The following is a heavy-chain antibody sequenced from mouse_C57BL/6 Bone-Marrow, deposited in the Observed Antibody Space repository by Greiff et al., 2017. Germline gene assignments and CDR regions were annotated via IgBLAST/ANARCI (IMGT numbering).Heavy chain of an antibody. D-gene: IGHD1-1*01. V-gene: IGHV1-81*01. Sequence: QVQLKESGAELARPGASVKLSCKASGYTFTSYGISWVKQRTGQGLEWIGEIYPRSGSTYYNEKFKGKATLTADKSSSTAYMEIRSLTSEDSAVYFCARGNYYGPTYWGKGTTLTVSS. CDR1: GYTFTSYG. J-gene: IGHJ2*01. CDR3: ARGNYYGPTY. CDR2: IYPRSGST.